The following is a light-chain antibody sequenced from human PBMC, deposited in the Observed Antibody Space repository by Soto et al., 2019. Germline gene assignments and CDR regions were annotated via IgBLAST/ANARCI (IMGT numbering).Light chain of an antibody. CDR1: NIGTKS. CDR2: DDK. J-gene: IGLJ1*01. Sequence: AMTQPPSVSLSPGQTASITCGGDNIGTKSVHWYQQRPGQAPVLVVYDDKKRPSGIPERFSGSNSGNTATLTISRVETGDEADYYCQVCERFSDHNFVFRDGTKVTVL. V-gene: IGLV3-21*02. CDR3: QVCERFSDHNFV.